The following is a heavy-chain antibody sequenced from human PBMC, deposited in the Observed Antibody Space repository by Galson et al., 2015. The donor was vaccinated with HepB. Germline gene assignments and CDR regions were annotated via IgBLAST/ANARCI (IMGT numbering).Heavy chain of an antibody. CDR2: ISGSGGST. CDR3: AKGFMGRFLEGISTYDYYYVMDV. Sequence: SLRPSCAASGFTFRNYAMSWVRQAPGKGLEWVSVISGSGGSTNYADSVKGRFTISRDNSKNTLYLEMNSLRAEDTAVYYCAKGFMGRFLEGISTYDYYYVMDVWGQGTTVIVSS. J-gene: IGHJ6*02. D-gene: IGHD3-3*01. V-gene: IGHV3-23*01. CDR1: GFTFRNYA.